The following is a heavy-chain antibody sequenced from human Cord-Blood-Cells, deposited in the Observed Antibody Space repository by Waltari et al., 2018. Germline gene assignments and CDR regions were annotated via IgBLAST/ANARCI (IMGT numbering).Heavy chain of an antibody. V-gene: IGHV1-69*06. CDR3: ARHNQLDLNWYFDL. J-gene: IGHJ2*01. Sequence: QVQLVQSGAEVKKPGSSVTVSCKASGGTFSSYAISWVRQAPGQGLEWMGGMIPIFGTANYAQKFQGRVTITSDKSTSTAYMELSSLRSEDTDVYYCARHNQLDLNWYFDLWGRGTLVTVSS. D-gene: IGHD2-2*01. CDR2: MIPIFGTA. CDR1: GGTFSSYA.